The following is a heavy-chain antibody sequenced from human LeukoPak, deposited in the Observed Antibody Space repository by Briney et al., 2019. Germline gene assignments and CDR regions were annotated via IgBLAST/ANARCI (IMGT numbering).Heavy chain of an antibody. J-gene: IGHJ3*02. CDR3: AKDMRRSFDI. V-gene: IGHV3-30-3*01. D-gene: IGHD3-16*01. CDR2: ISYDGSNK. CDR1: GFTFSSYA. Sequence: PGGSLRLSCAASGFTFSSYAMHWVRQAPGKGLEWVAVISYDGSNKYYADSVKGRFTISRDNSKNTLYLQMNSLRAEDTALYYCAKDMRRSFDIWGQGTMVTVSS.